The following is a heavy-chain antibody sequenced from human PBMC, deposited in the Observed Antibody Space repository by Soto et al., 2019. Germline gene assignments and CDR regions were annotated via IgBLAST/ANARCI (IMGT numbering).Heavy chain of an antibody. Sequence: PSETLSLSYTVAGGSITSGGFYWSWIRQHPGKGLEWIGYIYYSGFTYYNPSLKSRVTISVDTSKNQFSLKLSSVTAADTAVYYCARSVFPWGQGTLVTVS. V-gene: IGHV4-31*03. CDR1: GGSITSGGFY. CDR3: ARSVFP. J-gene: IGHJ5*02. CDR2: IYYSGFT.